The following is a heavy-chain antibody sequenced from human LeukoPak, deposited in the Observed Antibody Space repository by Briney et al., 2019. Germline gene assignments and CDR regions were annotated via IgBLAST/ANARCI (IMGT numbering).Heavy chain of an antibody. D-gene: IGHD3-16*01. J-gene: IGHJ4*02. Sequence: TSETLSLTCTVSGGSIISSSYYWGWIRQPPGKGLEWIGSIYYSGSTYYNPSLKSRVTISVDTSKNQFSLKLSSVTAADTAVYYCARSDDYVWGSNDYWGQGTLVTVSS. CDR1: GGSIISSSYY. CDR3: ARSDDYVWGSNDY. CDR2: IYYSGST. V-gene: IGHV4-39*01.